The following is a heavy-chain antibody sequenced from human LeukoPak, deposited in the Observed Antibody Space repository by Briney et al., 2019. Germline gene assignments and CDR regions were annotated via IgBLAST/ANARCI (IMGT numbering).Heavy chain of an antibody. V-gene: IGHV4-30-2*01. D-gene: IGHD6-19*01. CDR3: ARDPGDGSGWSPFDY. J-gene: IGHJ4*02. CDR2: IYHSGST. CDR1: GGSISSGGYY. Sequence: SETLSLTCTVSGGSISSGGYYWSWIRQPPGKGLEWIGYIYHSGSTYYNPSLKSRVTISVDRSKNQFSLKLSSVTAADTAVYYCARDPGDGSGWSPFDYWGQGTLVTVSS.